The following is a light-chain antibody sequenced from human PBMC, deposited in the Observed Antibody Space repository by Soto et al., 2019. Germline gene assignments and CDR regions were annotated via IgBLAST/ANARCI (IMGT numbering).Light chain of an antibody. CDR3: QQYNNWPRGT. V-gene: IGKV3-15*01. CDR2: GAS. CDR1: QSVSSN. Sequence: ITQSPAPLSVSPGERATLSCRASQSVSSNLAWYQQKPGQAPRLLIYGASTRATGIPARFSGSGSGTEFTLTISSLQSEDFAVYYCQQYNNWPRGTFGQGTKLEIK. J-gene: IGKJ2*02.